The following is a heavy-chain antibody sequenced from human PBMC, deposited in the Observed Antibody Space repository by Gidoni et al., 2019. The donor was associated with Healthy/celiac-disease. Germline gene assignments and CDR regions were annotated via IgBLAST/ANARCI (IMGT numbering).Heavy chain of an antibody. CDR2: ISYDGSNK. Sequence: QVQLVESGGGVVQPGRSLRLSCAASGFTFSSYAMHWVRQAPGKGLEWVAVISYDGSNKYYADSVKGRFTISRDNSKNTLYLQMNSLRAEDTAVYYCARDHYDILTGDAFDIWGQGTMVTVSS. CDR1: GFTFSSYA. V-gene: IGHV3-30-3*01. CDR3: ARDHYDILTGDAFDI. D-gene: IGHD3-9*01. J-gene: IGHJ3*02.